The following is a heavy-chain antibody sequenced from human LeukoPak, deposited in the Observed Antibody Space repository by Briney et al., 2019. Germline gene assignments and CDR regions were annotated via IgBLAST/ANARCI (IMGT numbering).Heavy chain of an antibody. V-gene: IGHV3-21*01. Sequence: GGSLRLSCVASGFNFEAYWMTWVRQAPGKGLEWVSSISSSSSYIYYADSVKGRFTISRDNAKNSLYLQMNSLRAEDTAVYYCARDAKGEQWLVEVYYFDYWGQGTLVTVSS. CDR2: ISSSSSYI. CDR1: GFNFEAYW. D-gene: IGHD6-19*01. CDR3: ARDAKGEQWLVEVYYFDY. J-gene: IGHJ4*02.